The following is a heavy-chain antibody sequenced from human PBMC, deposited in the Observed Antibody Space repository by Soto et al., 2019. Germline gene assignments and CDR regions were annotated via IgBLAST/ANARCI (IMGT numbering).Heavy chain of an antibody. CDR2: ISYDGSNK. Sequence: GGSLRLSCAASGFTFSSYGMHWVRQAPGKGLEWVAVISYDGSNKYYADSVKGRFTISRDNSKNTLYLQMNSLRAEDTAVYYCAKDLGGRLLWFGELAWPFDIWGQGTMVTVSS. V-gene: IGHV3-30*18. CDR3: AKDLGGRLLWFGELAWPFDI. J-gene: IGHJ3*02. D-gene: IGHD3-10*01. CDR1: GFTFSSYG.